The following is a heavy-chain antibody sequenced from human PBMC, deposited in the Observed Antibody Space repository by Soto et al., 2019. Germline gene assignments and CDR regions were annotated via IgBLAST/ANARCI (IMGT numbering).Heavy chain of an antibody. CDR1: GVSVSSGDHY. V-gene: IGHV4-30-4*01. CDR3: ARGRGYGYGIDY. J-gene: IGHJ4*02. Sequence: SETLSLTCTVSGVSVSSGDHYWSWLRQPPGKGLESIVYIQYGASIYYNPSLTSRTTISVDTSKNQFSLMLRSVTAADTAVYYCARGRGYGYGIDYWGQGTLVTVSS. CDR2: IQYGASI. D-gene: IGHD5-18*01.